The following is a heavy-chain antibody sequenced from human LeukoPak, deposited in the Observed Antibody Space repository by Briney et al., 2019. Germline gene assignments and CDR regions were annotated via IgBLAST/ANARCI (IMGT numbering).Heavy chain of an antibody. D-gene: IGHD2-2*01. CDR1: GFTFSSYA. CDR2: ISSSSIYI. Sequence: GGSLRLSCAASGFTFSSYAMSWVRQAPGKGLEWGSSISSSSIYIYYADSVKGRFTISRDNAKNSLYLQMNSLRAEDTAVYYCARARYCSSTNCYEHDYWGQGTLVTVSS. CDR3: ARARYCSSTNCYEHDY. J-gene: IGHJ4*02. V-gene: IGHV3-21*01.